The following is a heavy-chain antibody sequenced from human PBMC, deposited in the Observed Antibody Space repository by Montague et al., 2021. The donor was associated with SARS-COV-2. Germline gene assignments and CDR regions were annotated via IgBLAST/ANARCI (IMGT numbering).Heavy chain of an antibody. Sequence: SETLSLTCSVSGDSINNSRYYWGWIRQLPGKGLEWIGTIYYSGSAYYNPSLKSRVTISVDTSKDQFSLKLNSVTATDTAVYYCARLESTRGVIIRGAFHIWGQGTKVTVSS. J-gene: IGHJ3*02. D-gene: IGHD3-10*01. V-gene: IGHV4-39*01. CDR1: GDSINNSRYY. CDR2: IYYSGSA. CDR3: ARLESTRGVIIRGAFHI.